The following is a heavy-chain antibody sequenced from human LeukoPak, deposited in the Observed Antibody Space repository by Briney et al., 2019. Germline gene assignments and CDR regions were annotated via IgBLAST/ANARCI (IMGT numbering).Heavy chain of an antibody. CDR2: ISGSGGST. J-gene: IGHJ4*02. Sequence: GGSLRLSCSASGFTVSGYGMYWVRQAPGKGLEWVSAISGSGGSTYYADSVKGRFTISRDNSKNTLYLRMNSLRAEDTAVYYCAKGGVPAARDYWGQGTLVTVSS. V-gene: IGHV3-23*01. D-gene: IGHD2-2*01. CDR3: AKGGVPAARDY. CDR1: GFTVSGYG.